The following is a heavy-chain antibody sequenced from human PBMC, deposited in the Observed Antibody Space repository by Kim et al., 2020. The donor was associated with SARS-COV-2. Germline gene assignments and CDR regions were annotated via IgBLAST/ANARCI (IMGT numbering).Heavy chain of an antibody. CDR3: AKTPY. CDR2: YGGSST. V-gene: IGHV3-53*01. J-gene: IGHJ4*02. Sequence: YGGSSTYYADAVKGRFTISRDNSKNTLYLQMNSLRAEDTAVYYCAKTPYWGQGTLVTVSS.